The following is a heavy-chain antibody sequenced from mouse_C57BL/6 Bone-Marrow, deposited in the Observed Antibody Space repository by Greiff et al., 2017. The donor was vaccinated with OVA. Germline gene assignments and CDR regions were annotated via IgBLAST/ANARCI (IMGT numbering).Heavy chain of an antibody. CDR2: IDPSASYT. D-gene: IGHD4-1*01. Sequence: QVQLQQPGAELVMPGASVKLSCKASGYTFTSYWMHWVKQRPGQGLEWIGEIDPSASYTNYNQKFKGKSTLTVDKSSSTAYMQLSSLTSEDSAVYYCARETGRMDYWGQGTSVTVSS. J-gene: IGHJ4*01. V-gene: IGHV1-69*01. CDR1: GYTFTSYW. CDR3: ARETGRMDY.